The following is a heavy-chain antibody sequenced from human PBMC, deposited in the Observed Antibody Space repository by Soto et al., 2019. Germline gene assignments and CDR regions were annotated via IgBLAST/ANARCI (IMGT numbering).Heavy chain of an antibody. D-gene: IGHD2-8*01. CDR3: ARSDGIVLMVYAISGGMDV. Sequence: ASVKVSCKASGYTFTSYDINWVRQATGQGLEWMGWMNPNSGNTGYAQKFQGRVTMTRNTSISTAYMELSSLRSEDTAVYYCARSDGIVLMVYAISGGMDVWGQGTTVTVSS. CDR1: GYTFTSYD. V-gene: IGHV1-8*01. J-gene: IGHJ6*02. CDR2: MNPNSGNT.